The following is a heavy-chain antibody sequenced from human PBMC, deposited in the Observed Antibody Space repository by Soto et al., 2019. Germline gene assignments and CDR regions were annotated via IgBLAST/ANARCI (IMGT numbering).Heavy chain of an antibody. V-gene: IGHV3-49*03. D-gene: IGHD6-13*01. CDR1: GFTFGDYA. CDR3: TRRQAARGFDP. J-gene: IGHJ5*02. CDR2: IRSKAYGGTT. Sequence: GGSLRLSCTASGFTFGDYAMSWFRQAPGKGLEWVGFIRSKAYGGTTEYAASVKGRFTISRDDSKSIAYLQMNSLKTEDTAVYYCTRRQAARGFDPWGQGTLVTVSS.